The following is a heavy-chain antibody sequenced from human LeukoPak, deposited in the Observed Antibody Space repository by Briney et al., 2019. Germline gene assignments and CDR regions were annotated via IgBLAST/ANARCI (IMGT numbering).Heavy chain of an antibody. V-gene: IGHV3-21*01. D-gene: IGHD4-23*01. CDR1: GFTFSSYS. CDR2: ISSSSSYI. CDR3: ARAHDYGGNWFDP. J-gene: IGHJ5*02. Sequence: GGSLRLSCAASGFTFSSYSMNWVRQAPGKGLEWVSSISSSSSYIYYADSVKGRFTISRDNAKNSLYLQMNCLRAEDTAVYYCARAHDYGGNWFDPWGQGTLVTVSS.